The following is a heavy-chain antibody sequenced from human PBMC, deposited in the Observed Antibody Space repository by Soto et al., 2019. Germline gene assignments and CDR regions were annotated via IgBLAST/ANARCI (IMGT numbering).Heavy chain of an antibody. Sequence: PGESLKISCKGSGYTFTDYWIGWVRQLPGKGLEWMGIIYPGDSDTRYSPSFQGHVTITVDKSTNTAYLQWNTLRASDTAMYYCASGIVVVTAIPSAVFDYRGQGTLVTVSS. J-gene: IGHJ4*02. CDR2: IYPGDSDT. CDR3: ASGIVVVTAIPSAVFDY. V-gene: IGHV5-51*01. CDR1: GYTFTDYW. D-gene: IGHD2-21*02.